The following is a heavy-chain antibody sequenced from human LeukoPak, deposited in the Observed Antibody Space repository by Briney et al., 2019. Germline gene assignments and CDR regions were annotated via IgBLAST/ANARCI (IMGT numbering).Heavy chain of an antibody. CDR3: AKDVISASGYIYGLNWD. CDR1: GFTFSSYA. D-gene: IGHD5-18*01. J-gene: IGHJ4*02. V-gene: IGHV3-23*01. Sequence: GGSLRLSCAASGFTFSSYAMSWVRQAPGKGLEWVSAISGSGGSTYYADSVKGRFTISRDNSKNTLYLQMNSLRAEDTAVYYCAKDVISASGYIYGLNWDWGQGTLVTVSS. CDR2: ISGSGGST.